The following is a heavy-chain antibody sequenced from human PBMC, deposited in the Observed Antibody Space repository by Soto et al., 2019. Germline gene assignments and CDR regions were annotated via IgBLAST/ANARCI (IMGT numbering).Heavy chain of an antibody. V-gene: IGHV1-69*06. CDR3: ARARYFDFWSGYYRPPYYYYGMDV. D-gene: IGHD3-3*01. J-gene: IGHJ6*02. CDR2: IIPIFGTA. Sequence: SVKVSCNASGCTFSSYAISWVRQAPGQGLEWMGGIIPIFGTANYAQKFQGRVTITADKSTSTAYMELSSLRSEDTAVYYCARARYFDFWSGYYRPPYYYYGMDVWGQGTTVTVSS. CDR1: GCTFSSYA.